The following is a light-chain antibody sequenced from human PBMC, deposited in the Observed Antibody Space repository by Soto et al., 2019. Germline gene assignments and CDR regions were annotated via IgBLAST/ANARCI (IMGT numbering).Light chain of an antibody. J-gene: IGLJ1*01. CDR3: QSCHSSLSASGV. Sequence: QSVLTQPPSVSAAPGQRVTISCTGSSSNIGAGYDVHWDQQLPGTAPKLLIYRNTKRPSGVPDRFSGSKSGTSASLAITGLQAEDEADYYCQSCHSSLSASGVFGTGTKVNVL. CDR1: SSNIGAGYD. CDR2: RNT. V-gene: IGLV1-40*01.